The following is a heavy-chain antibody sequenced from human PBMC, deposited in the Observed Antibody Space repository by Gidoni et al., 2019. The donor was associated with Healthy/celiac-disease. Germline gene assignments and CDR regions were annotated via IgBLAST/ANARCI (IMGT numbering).Heavy chain of an antibody. Sequence: VQPGGSLRLSCAASGFTFSSYSMNWVRQAPGKGLEWVSYISSSSSTIYYADYVKGRFTISRDDAKNSLYLQMNSLRDEDTAVYYCARGHTLYPGNSGSYPDIDYWGQGTLVTVSS. CDR2: ISSSSSTI. J-gene: IGHJ4*02. D-gene: IGHD1-26*01. CDR1: GFTFSSYS. CDR3: ARGHTLYPGNSGSYPDIDY. V-gene: IGHV3-48*02.